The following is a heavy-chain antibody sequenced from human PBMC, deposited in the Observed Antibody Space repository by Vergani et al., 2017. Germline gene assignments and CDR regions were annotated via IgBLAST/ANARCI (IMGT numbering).Heavy chain of an antibody. CDR2: IYHSGST. V-gene: IGHV4-4*02. CDR1: GGSISSSNW. D-gene: IGHD3-9*01. Sequence: QVQLQESGPGLVKPSETLSLTCAVSGGSISSSNWWSWVRQPPGKGLEWIGEIYHSGSTNYNPSLKSRVTISVDKSKNQFFLTLSSETAADTAVYYCARLAHNFDWSVGWFDPWGQGTLVTVSS. CDR3: ARLAHNFDWSVGWFDP. J-gene: IGHJ5*02.